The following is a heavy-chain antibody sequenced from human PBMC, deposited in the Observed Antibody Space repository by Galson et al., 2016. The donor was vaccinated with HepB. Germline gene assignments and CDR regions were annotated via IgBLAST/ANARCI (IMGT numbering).Heavy chain of an antibody. CDR2: IYYSGRS. Sequence: ETLSLTCTVSGASISGYYLSWIRQPPGKGLEWIGYIYYSGRSNYNPSLKSRVTISVDTSKNQFSLKLSSVTAADTAVYYCARDDSGGWYGFHYGMDVWGQGTTVTVSS. D-gene: IGHD6-19*01. CDR3: ARDDSGGWYGFHYGMDV. J-gene: IGHJ6*02. CDR1: GASISGYY. V-gene: IGHV4-59*01.